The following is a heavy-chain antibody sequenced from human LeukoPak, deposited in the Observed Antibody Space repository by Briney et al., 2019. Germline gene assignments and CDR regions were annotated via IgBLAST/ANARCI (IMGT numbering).Heavy chain of an antibody. CDR3: ARGSSWGIFGVVTRDAFDI. J-gene: IGHJ3*02. CDR2: MNPNSGNT. V-gene: IGHV1-8*03. D-gene: IGHD3-3*01. CDR1: GYTFTSYD. Sequence: ASVKVSCKASGYTFTSYDINWVRQATGQRLEWMGWMNPNSGNTGYAQKFQGRVTITRNTSIRTAYMELSSLRSEDTAVYYCARGSSWGIFGVVTRDAFDIWGQGTMVTVSS.